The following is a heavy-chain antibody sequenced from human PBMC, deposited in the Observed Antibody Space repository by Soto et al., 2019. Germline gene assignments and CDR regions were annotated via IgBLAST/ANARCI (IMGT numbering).Heavy chain of an antibody. CDR3: AGVQRRWLNSDY. Sequence: SETLSLTCTISGGSISVYYWSWVRQPPGHELEWIGYIYASGSPYYNPSLRSRVSISADTSKNHFSLNLKYVTAADTAVYYCAGVQRRWLNSDYWGQGTLVTVSS. D-gene: IGHD5-12*01. V-gene: IGHV4-4*08. CDR1: GGSISVYY. J-gene: IGHJ4*02. CDR2: IYASGSP.